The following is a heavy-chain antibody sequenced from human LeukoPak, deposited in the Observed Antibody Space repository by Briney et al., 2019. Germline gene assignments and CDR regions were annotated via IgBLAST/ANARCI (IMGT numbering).Heavy chain of an antibody. CDR2: ISAYNGNT. J-gene: IGHJ6*02. CDR3: ALTGYDSSGYYGYYYGMDV. CDR1: GYTFTSYG. V-gene: IGHV1-18*01. Sequence: ASVKVSCKASGYTFTSYGISRVRQAPGQGLEWMGWISAYNGNTNYAQKLQGRVTMTTDTSTSTAYMELRSLRSDDTAVYYCALTGYDSSGYYGYYYGMDVWGQGTTVTVSS. D-gene: IGHD3-22*01.